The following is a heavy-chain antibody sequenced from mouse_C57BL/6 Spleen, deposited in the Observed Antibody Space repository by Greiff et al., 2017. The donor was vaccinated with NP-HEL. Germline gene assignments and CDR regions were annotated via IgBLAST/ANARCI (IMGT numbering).Heavy chain of an antibody. CDR2: IWSGGST. D-gene: IGHD1-1*01. V-gene: IGHV2-2*01. J-gene: IGHJ2*01. CDR3: ASHYGSSYHYFDY. CDR1: GFSLTSYG. Sequence: VQLVESGPGLVQPSQSLSITCTVSGFSLTSYGVHWVRQSPGKGLEWLGVIWSGGSTDYNAAFISRLSISKDNSKSQIFFKMNSLQADDTAIYYCASHYGSSYHYFDYWGQGTTLTVSS.